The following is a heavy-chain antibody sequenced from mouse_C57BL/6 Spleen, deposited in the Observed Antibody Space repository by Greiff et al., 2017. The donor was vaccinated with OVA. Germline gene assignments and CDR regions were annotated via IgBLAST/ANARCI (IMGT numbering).Heavy chain of an antibody. CDR3: ARYYYGSGDYAMDY. CDR2: IDPSDSYT. V-gene: IGHV1-50*01. J-gene: IGHJ4*01. D-gene: IGHD1-1*01. CDR1: GYTFTSYW. Sequence: VKLQQPGAELVKPGASVKLSCKASGYTFTSYWMQWVKQRPGQGLEWIGEIDPSDSYTNYNQKFKGKATLTVDTSSSTAYMQLSSLTSEDSAVYYCARYYYGSGDYAMDYWGQGTSVTVAS.